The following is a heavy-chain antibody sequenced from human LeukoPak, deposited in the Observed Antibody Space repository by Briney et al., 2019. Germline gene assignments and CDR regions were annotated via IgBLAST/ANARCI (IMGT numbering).Heavy chain of an antibody. CDR1: GLTFSNYA. D-gene: IGHD1-1*01. CDR3: AKANWVPNADAVI. J-gene: IGHJ4*02. CDR2: LRGNGET. Sequence: PGGSLRLSGAAPGLTFSNYAMSWVRQAPAGALEWVSSLRGNGETFYADSVKGRFTLSRDDSRNTVYLQLNNLRVEDTAVYYCAKANWVPNADAVIWGQGTLVTVSS. V-gene: IGHV3-23*01.